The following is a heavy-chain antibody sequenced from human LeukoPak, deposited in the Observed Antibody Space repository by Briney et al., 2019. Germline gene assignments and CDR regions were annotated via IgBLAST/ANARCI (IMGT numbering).Heavy chain of an antibody. CDR1: GFSLTTRGMC. D-gene: IGHD2-21*02. CDR2: IDWDDDK. V-gene: IGHV2-70*11. J-gene: IGHJ4*02. Sequence: RRSGPTLVNPTQTLTLTCTFSGFSLTTRGMCVSWIRQSPGKALEWLSRIDWDDDKYYRTSLKTRLTISKDTSKNQVVLTMTNMDPVDTATYYCARTFRVTHQNSIDYWGQGTLVTVSS. CDR3: ARTFRVTHQNSIDY.